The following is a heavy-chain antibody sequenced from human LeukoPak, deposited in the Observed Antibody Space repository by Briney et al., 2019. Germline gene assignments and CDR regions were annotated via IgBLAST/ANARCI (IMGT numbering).Heavy chain of an antibody. V-gene: IGHV3-30*03. Sequence: PGGSLRLSCAASGFTFSSYSMNWVRQAPGKGLEWVAVISHDGSNKYYADSVKGRFTISRDNSKNTLYLQMNSLRVEDTAVYYCARVEYCGGDCYWGTLDYWGQGTLVTVSS. D-gene: IGHD2-21*02. J-gene: IGHJ4*02. CDR2: ISHDGSNK. CDR1: GFTFSSYS. CDR3: ARVEYCGGDCYWGTLDY.